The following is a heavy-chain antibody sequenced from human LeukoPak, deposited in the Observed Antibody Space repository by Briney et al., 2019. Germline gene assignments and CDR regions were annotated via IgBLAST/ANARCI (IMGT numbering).Heavy chain of an antibody. V-gene: IGHV4-4*07. J-gene: IGHJ6*03. Sequence: PSETLSLTCTVSGGSISSYYWSWIRQPAGKGLEWIGRIYTSGSTNYNPSLKSRVTMSVDTSKNQFSLKLSSVTAADTAVYYCARERVIVVVPAAIGSYYMDVWGKGTTVTVSS. D-gene: IGHD2-2*01. CDR2: IYTSGST. CDR1: GGSISSYY. CDR3: ARERVIVVVPAAIGSYYMDV.